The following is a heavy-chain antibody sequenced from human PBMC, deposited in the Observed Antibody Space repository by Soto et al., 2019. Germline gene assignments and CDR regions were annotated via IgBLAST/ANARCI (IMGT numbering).Heavy chain of an antibody. CDR3: AKDQASYGSGSWDY. CDR2: ISGSGGST. V-gene: IGHV3-23*01. J-gene: IGHJ4*02. CDR1: GFTFSSYA. Sequence: GGSLRLSCAASGFTFSSYAMSWVRQAPGKGLEWVSAISGSGGSTYYADSVKGRFTISRDNSKNTLYLQMNSLRAEDTAVYYCAKDQASYGSGSWDYWGQGTLVTVSS. D-gene: IGHD3-10*01.